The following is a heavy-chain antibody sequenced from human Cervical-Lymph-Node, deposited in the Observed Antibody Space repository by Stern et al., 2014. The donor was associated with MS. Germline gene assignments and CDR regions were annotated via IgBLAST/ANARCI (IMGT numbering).Heavy chain of an antibody. D-gene: IGHD3-22*01. J-gene: IGHJ3*02. Sequence: QMQLVQSGPEVKKPGTSVKVSCKASGFTFTSSAVQWVRQARGQRLEWIGWIVVGSGNPNYAQKFQERVSITRDMSTSTAYMELSSLRSEDTAVYYCAAERDYYDSSGDDAFDIWGQGTMVTVSS. CDR1: GFTFTSSA. V-gene: IGHV1-58*01. CDR2: IVVGSGNP. CDR3: AAERDYYDSSGDDAFDI.